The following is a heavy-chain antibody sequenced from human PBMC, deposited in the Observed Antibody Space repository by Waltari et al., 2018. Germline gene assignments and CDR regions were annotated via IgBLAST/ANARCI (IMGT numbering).Heavy chain of an antibody. Sequence: EVQLLESGGGLVQPGGSLRLSCAASGFTFSSYAMSWVRQAPGKGLEWVSAISGSGGSTYYADSVKGRFTISRDNSKNTLYLQMNSLRAEDTAVYYCAKDRLSAGPQTDAFDIWGQGTMVTVSS. CDR2: ISGSGGST. CDR3: AKDRLSAGPQTDAFDI. D-gene: IGHD3-3*01. CDR1: GFTFSSYA. J-gene: IGHJ3*02. V-gene: IGHV3-23*01.